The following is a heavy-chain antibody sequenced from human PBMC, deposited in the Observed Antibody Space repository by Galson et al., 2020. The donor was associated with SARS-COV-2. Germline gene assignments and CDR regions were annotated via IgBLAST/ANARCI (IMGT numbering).Heavy chain of an antibody. V-gene: IGHV4-61*01. CDR1: GGSVSSGTYY. CDR2: IYFTGST. J-gene: IGHJ6*03. CDR3: ARLHAYYYFYHMDV. Sequence: SETLSLTCTVSGGSVSSGTYYWSWIRQPPGKGLEWLGYIYFTGSTNYHPSLKSRSTMSLDTSTNQFSLKLRSVTAADTAVYFCARLHAYYYFYHMDVWGKGTAVSVSS.